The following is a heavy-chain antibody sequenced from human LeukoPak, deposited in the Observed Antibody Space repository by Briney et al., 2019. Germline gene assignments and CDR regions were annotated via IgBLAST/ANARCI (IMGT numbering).Heavy chain of an antibody. D-gene: IGHD1-1*01. Sequence: PGGPLRLSCAASGFTVSSNYMSWGRQAPGKGLEWVSVIYSGGGTYYADSVKGRFTISRDNSKNTLYLQMNSLRAEDTAVYYCARDPGRYNWNDYFDCWGQGTLVTVSS. J-gene: IGHJ4*02. V-gene: IGHV3-66*01. CDR2: IYSGGGT. CDR3: ARDPGRYNWNDYFDC. CDR1: GFTVSSNY.